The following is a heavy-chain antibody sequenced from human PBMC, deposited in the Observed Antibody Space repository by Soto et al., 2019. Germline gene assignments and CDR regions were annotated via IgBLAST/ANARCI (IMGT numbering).Heavy chain of an antibody. Sequence: PSETLSLTCTVSGASISSHYWSWIRQPPGKGLEWIGYIYYTGKTDCNPSLKSRVTMSMDTSENQFSLKLNSVTAADTAVYYCAREHATTVTTFESWGQGTLVTVSS. CDR1: GASISSHY. J-gene: IGHJ4*02. CDR2: IYYTGKT. V-gene: IGHV4-59*11. CDR3: AREHATTVTTFES. D-gene: IGHD4-17*01.